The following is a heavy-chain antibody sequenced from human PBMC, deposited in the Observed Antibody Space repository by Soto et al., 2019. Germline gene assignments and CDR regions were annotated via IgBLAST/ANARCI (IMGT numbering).Heavy chain of an antibody. Sequence: GGSLRLSCAASGFTASNDYMSWVRQAPGKGLEWVSVIYSGGSTYYADSVKGRFTISRDNSKNMLYLQMNSLRVEDTAVYYCARDPGDRNGMSVWGQGTTVTVSS. CDR3: ARDPGDRNGMSV. D-gene: IGHD1-26*01. J-gene: IGHJ6*02. CDR2: IYSGGST. CDR1: GFTASNDY. V-gene: IGHV3-66*01.